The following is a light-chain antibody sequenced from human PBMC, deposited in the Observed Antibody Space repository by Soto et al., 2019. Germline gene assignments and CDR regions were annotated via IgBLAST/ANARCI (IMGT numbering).Light chain of an antibody. J-gene: IGLJ2*01. CDR1: SSNIGAGFD. CDR3: TSYTSVTIVV. V-gene: IGLV2-14*01. CDR2: GVT. Sequence: QPVLTQPPSVSGAPGQRLTISCAGTSSNIGAGFDVHWYQQHPGKAPKLLIFGVTNRPSGVSDRFSGSKSGNTASLTISALQAEDEADYYCTSYTSVTIVVFGGGTKLTVL.